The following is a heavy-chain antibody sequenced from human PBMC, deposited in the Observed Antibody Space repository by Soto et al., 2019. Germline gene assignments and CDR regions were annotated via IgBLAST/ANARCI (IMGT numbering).Heavy chain of an antibody. V-gene: IGHV1-2*04. D-gene: IGHD6-6*01. CDR1: GYTFTVYY. CDR3: ARGEQLALYGMDV. CDR2: INPNSGGT. Sequence: ASVKVSCKASGYTFTVYYMHCVLQSPGQGLEWMGWINPNSGGTNYAQKFQGWVTMTRDTSISTAYMELSRLRSDDTAVYYCARGEQLALYGMDVWGQGTTVTVSS. J-gene: IGHJ6*02.